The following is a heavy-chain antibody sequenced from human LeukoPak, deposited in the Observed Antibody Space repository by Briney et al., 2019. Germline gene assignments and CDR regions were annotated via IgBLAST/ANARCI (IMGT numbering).Heavy chain of an antibody. CDR2: ITSDGNDK. CDR1: GFTFSTCG. J-gene: IGHJ6*02. D-gene: IGHD2-15*01. CDR3: AKAGRDCSGASCYNYGMDV. V-gene: IGHV3-30*18. Sequence: GRSLRLSCAVSGFTFSTCGMHWVRQAPGKGLEWVAVITSDGNDKYYAVSVKGRFTISRDNSKNTLYLQMNSLRAEDTAVYYCAKAGRDCSGASCYNYGMDVWGQGTTVTVSS.